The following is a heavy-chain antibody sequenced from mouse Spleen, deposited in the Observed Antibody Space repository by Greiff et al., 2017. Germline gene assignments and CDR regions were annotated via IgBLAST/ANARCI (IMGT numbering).Heavy chain of an antibody. V-gene: IGHV1-26*01. J-gene: IGHJ4*01. CDR2: INPNNGGT. Sequence: VQLQQSGPELVKPGASVKISCKASGYTFTDYYMNWVKQSHGKSLEWIGDINPNNGGTSYNQKFKGKATLTVDKSSSTAYMELRSLTSEDSAVYYCARSNYGSSSYAMDYWGQGTSVTVSS. D-gene: IGHD1-1*01. CDR3: ARSNYGSSSYAMDY. CDR1: GYTFTDYY.